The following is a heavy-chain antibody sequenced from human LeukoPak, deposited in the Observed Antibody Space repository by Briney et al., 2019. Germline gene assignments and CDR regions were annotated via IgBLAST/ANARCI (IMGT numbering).Heavy chain of an antibody. J-gene: IGHJ4*02. CDR3: ARDRNYDYIWGSYRPDYFDY. CDR1: GCTFSSYT. V-gene: IGHV3-21*01. CDR2: ISSSSSYI. D-gene: IGHD3-16*02. Sequence: PGGSLRLSCAASGCTFSSYTMNWVRQAPGKGLEWVSSISSSSSYIYYADSVRGRFTISRDNAKNSLYLQMNSLRAEDTAVYYCARDRNYDYIWGSYRPDYFDYWGQGTLVTVSS.